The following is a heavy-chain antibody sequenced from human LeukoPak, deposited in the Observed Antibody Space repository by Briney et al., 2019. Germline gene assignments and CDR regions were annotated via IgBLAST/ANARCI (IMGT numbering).Heavy chain of an antibody. CDR1: GYTFSGYY. J-gene: IGHJ4*02. CDR2: INPDSGT. CDR3: AKDTGNFNLGDY. Sequence: ASVRVSCKASGYTFSGYYLHWVRQAPGQGLEWMGWINPDSGTNYAQKFQGRVTMTRATSISTAYMELSRLTSDDTAVYYCAKDTGNFNLGDYWGQGTPVTVSS. D-gene: IGHD5-18*01. V-gene: IGHV1-2*02.